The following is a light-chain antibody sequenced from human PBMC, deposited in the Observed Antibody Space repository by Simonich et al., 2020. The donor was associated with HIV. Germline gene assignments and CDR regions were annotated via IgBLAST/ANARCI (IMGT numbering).Light chain of an antibody. Sequence: DIQMTQSPSSLSASVGDRVTITCRASQGISNYLAGYQQKPGKVPKLLLYAASTLQSGVPSRFSGIGSGTDFTLTISSLQPEDVSTYYCQKYNSAPFTFGQGTRLEMK. V-gene: IGKV1-27*01. CDR2: AAS. CDR3: QKYNSAPFT. J-gene: IGKJ5*01. CDR1: QGISNY.